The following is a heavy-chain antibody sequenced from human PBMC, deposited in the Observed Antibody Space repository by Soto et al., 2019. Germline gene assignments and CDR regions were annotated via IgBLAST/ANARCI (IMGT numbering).Heavy chain of an antibody. D-gene: IGHD1-1*01. CDR1: GYTFVASY. J-gene: IGHJ5*02. V-gene: IGHV1-2*02. CDR2: INPINGDT. CDR3: ARGTGIWLQLPPVNWYDP. Sequence: QVLLVQSGAEVTEPGASVRVSCRASGYTFVASYVHWLRQTPGRGFEWMGWINPINGDTNYAQRFQGRVTMTRDTSINSGYMDLSRLKGYDTATYYCARGTGIWLQLPPVNWYDPWGQGTLVTVSS.